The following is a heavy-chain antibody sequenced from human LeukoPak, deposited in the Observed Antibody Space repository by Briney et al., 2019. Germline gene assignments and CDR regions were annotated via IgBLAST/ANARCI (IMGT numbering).Heavy chain of an antibody. CDR3: AKSGLKIEDSSSSDY. D-gene: IGHD6-6*01. Sequence: PGGSLRLSCAASGFTFSSYAMSWVRQAPGKGLEWVSAISGSGGSTYYADSVKGRFTISRDNSKNTLYLQMNSLRAEDTAVYYCAKSGLKIEDSSSSDYWGQGTLVTVSS. CDR1: GFTFSSYA. V-gene: IGHV3-23*01. CDR2: ISGSGGST. J-gene: IGHJ4*02.